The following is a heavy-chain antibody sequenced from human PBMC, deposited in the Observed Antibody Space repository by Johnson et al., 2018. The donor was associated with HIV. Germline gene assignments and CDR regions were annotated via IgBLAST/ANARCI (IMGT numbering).Heavy chain of an antibody. Sequence: VQLVESGGGVVRPGGSLRLSCAASGFTFDDYGMSWVRQAPGKGLEWVSRINSDGSSPSYADSVKGRFTISRDNAKNTLYLQMNSLRAEDTAVYYCAKAYTYGAFDIWGQGTKVTVSS. CDR3: AKAYTYGAFDI. V-gene: IGHV3-20*04. J-gene: IGHJ3*02. D-gene: IGHD5-18*01. CDR1: GFTFDDYG. CDR2: INSDGSSP.